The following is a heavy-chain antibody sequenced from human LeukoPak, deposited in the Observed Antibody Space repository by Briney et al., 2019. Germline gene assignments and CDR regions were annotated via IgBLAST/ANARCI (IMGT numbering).Heavy chain of an antibody. CDR1: GFTFSSYG. D-gene: IGHD2-2*01. CDR3: AKTRGSSSTSYYFDY. J-gene: IGHJ4*02. CDR2: ISYDGSNK. Sequence: PGGSLRLSCAAPGFTFSSYGMHWVRQAPGKGLEWVAVISYDGSNKYYADSVKGRFTISRDNSKNTLYLQMNSLRAEDTAVYYCAKTRGSSSTSYYFDYWGQGTLVTVSS. V-gene: IGHV3-30*18.